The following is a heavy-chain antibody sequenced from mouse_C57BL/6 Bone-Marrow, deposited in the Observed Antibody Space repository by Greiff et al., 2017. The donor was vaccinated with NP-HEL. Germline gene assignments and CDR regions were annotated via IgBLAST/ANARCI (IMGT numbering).Heavy chain of an antibody. CDR3: ARRSLYGNYPWFAY. Sequence: VQLQQPGAELVRPGSSVKLSCKASGYTFTSYWMHWVKQRPIQGLEWIGNIDPSDSETHYNQKFKDKVTLTVDKSSSTAYMQLSSLTSEYSAVYYCARRSLYGNYPWFAYWGQGTLVTVSA. CDR2: IDPSDSET. V-gene: IGHV1-52*01. D-gene: IGHD2-1*01. J-gene: IGHJ3*01. CDR1: GYTFTSYW.